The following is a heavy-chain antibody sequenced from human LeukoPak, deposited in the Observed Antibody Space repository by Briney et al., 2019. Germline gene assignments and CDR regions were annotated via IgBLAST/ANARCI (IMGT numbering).Heavy chain of an antibody. J-gene: IGHJ4*02. CDR1: GFIFSSYP. Sequence: GGSLRHSCVASGFIFSSYPMHWVRQAPGKGLEYVSVVSGDGGTTYYTKSVKGRFTISRDNSKNTLYLQMGSLREEDMAVYYCAREEPAGSTDYWGQGTLVTVSS. D-gene: IGHD1-14*01. V-gene: IGHV3-64*01. CDR2: VSGDGGTT. CDR3: AREEPAGSTDY.